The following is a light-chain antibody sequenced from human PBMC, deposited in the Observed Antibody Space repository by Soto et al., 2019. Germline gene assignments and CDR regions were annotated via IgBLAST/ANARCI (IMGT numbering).Light chain of an antibody. V-gene: IGKV1D-16*01. Sequence: DIEMTQSPSSLFASVGDRVTITCRASHNVDNWVAWYQQKPEKAPKSLIYAASSLHSGVPLRFSGRGAGALFTLTISNLQPEDFATYDCQQDVSYPRTFGQGTKVELK. CDR2: AAS. CDR1: HNVDNW. CDR3: QQDVSYPRT. J-gene: IGKJ1*01.